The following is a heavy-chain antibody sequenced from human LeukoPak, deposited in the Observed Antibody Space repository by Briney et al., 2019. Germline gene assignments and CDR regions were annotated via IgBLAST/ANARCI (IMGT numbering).Heavy chain of an antibody. CDR3: ARDEIVGATTYYYYYYMDV. J-gene: IGHJ6*03. CDR2: INPNSGGT. D-gene: IGHD1-26*01. CDR1: GYTFTDYY. Sequence: GASVKVSCKASGYTFTDYYMHWVRQAPGQGLEWMGWINPNSGGTNYAQKFQGRVTMTRDTSTGTAYMELSRLRSDDTAVYYCARDEIVGATTYYYYYYMDVWGKGTTVTISS. V-gene: IGHV1-2*02.